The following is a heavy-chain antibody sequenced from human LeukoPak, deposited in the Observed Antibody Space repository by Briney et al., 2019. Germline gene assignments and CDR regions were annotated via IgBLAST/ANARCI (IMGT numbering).Heavy chain of an antibody. CDR2: ISSSGSTI. D-gene: IGHD3-22*01. J-gene: IGHJ3*02. V-gene: IGHV3-11*04. CDR1: GFTFSDYY. Sequence: GGSLRLSCAASGFTFSDYYMSWIRQAPGKGLEWVSYISSSGSTIYYADSVKGRFTISRDNAKNSLYLQMNSLRAEDTAVYYCARVGENYYDSSPDAFDIWGQGTMVTVSS. CDR3: ARVGENYYDSSPDAFDI.